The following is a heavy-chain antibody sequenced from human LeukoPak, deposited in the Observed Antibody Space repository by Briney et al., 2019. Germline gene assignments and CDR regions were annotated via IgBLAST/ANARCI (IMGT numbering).Heavy chain of an antibody. V-gene: IGHV4-59*01. Sequence: SETLPLTCTVSGGSISSYYWSWIRQPPGKGLEWIGYIYYSGSTNYNPSLKSRVTISVDTSKNQFSLKLSSVTAADTAVYYCARDYWVAAAGTTVWFDPWGQGTLVTVSS. CDR2: IYYSGST. CDR3: ARDYWVAAAGTTVWFDP. J-gene: IGHJ5*02. D-gene: IGHD6-13*01. CDR1: GGSISSYY.